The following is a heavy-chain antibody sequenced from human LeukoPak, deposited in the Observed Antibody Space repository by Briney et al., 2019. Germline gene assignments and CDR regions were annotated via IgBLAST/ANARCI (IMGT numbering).Heavy chain of an antibody. D-gene: IGHD5-18*01. V-gene: IGHV4-59*01. CDR3: AKSRGYSFAYYGRDV. J-gene: IGHJ6*02. Sequence: SETLSLTCTVSGGSISSYYWSWIRQPPGKGLEWIGYIYYSGSTNYNPSLKSRVTISVDTSKNQFSLKLSSVTAADTAVYYCAKSRGYSFAYYGRDVGGQGTTVTVSS. CDR1: GGSISSYY. CDR2: IYYSGST.